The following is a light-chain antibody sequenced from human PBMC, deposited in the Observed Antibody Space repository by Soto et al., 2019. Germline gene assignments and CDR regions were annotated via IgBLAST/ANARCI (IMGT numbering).Light chain of an antibody. CDR1: QSLLHSNGYNY. CDR3: MQALQTPWT. J-gene: IGKJ1*01. CDR2: LGS. V-gene: IGKV2-28*01. Sequence: DIVMTQSPLSLPVTPGEPASISCRSSQSLLHSNGYNYLDWYLQKPGQSPQLLIYLGSNRASGVPDRFSDSESGTDFTLKISRVEAEDVGFYYCMQALQTPWTFGQGTKVEL.